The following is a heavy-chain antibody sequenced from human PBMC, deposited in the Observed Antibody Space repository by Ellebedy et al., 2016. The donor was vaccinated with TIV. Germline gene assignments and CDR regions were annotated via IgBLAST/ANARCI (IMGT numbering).Heavy chain of an antibody. Sequence: SETLSLTXAVSGGSISSGGYSWSWIRQPPGKGLEWIGYIYHSGSTYYNPSLKSRVTISVDRSKNQFSLKLSSVTAADTAVYYCARATNDILTGSYWYFDLWGRGTLVTVSS. CDR1: GGSISSGGYS. CDR2: IYHSGST. J-gene: IGHJ2*01. V-gene: IGHV4-30-2*01. CDR3: ARATNDILTGSYWYFDL. D-gene: IGHD3-9*01.